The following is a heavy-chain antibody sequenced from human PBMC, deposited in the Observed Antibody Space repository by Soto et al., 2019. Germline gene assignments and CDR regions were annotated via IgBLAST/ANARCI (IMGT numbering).Heavy chain of an antibody. D-gene: IGHD3-10*01. Sequence: PSETLSLTCAVSGGSISSGGYSWSWIRQPPGKGLEWIGYIYHSGSTYYNPSLKSRVTISVDRSKNQFSLKLSSVTAADTAVYYRARVDYYGSGSYHWFDPWGQGTLVTVSS. CDR3: ARVDYYGSGSYHWFDP. J-gene: IGHJ5*02. CDR1: GGSISSGGYS. CDR2: IYHSGST. V-gene: IGHV4-30-2*01.